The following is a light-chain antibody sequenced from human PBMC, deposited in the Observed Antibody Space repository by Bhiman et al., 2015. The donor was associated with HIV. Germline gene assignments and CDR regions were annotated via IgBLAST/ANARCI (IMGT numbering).Light chain of an antibody. J-gene: IGLJ1*01. CDR2: EVN. V-gene: IGLV2-8*01. CDR1: SSDVGVYNL. Sequence: QSALTQPPSASGSRGQSVIISCTGTSSDVGVYNLVSWYQHHPGKAPKLIIYEVNKRPSGVPARFSGSKSGNTASLTVSGLQDEDEADYYCSSYGGGSDTWYVFGSGTKVTVL. CDR3: SSYGGGSDTWYV.